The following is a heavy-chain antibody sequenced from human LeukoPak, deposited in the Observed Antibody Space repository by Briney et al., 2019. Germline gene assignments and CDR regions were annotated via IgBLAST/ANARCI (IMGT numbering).Heavy chain of an antibody. CDR2: INPNSGGT. CDR1: GYTFTSYY. D-gene: IGHD4-11*01. J-gene: IGHJ6*03. CDR3: ARGPTHYYYYYYMDV. Sequence: GASVKVSCKASGYTFTSYYMHWVRQAPGQGLEWMGWINPNSGGTNYAQKFQGRVTMTRDTSISTAYMELSRLRSDDTAVYYCARGPTHYYYYYYMDVWGKGTTVTISS. V-gene: IGHV1-2*02.